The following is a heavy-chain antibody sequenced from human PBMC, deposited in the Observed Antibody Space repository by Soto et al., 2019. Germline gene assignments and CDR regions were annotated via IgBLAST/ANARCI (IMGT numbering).Heavy chain of an antibody. Sequence: QVQLQQWGAGLLKPSETLSLTCAVYGGSFSGYYWSWIRQPPGKGLEWIGEINHSGSTNYNPSLKSRVTISVDTSKNQFSLKLSSVTAADTAVYYCARGRGDGSGSNYGMDVWGQGTTVTVSS. J-gene: IGHJ6*02. CDR3: ARGRGDGSGSNYGMDV. CDR1: GGSFSGYY. V-gene: IGHV4-34*01. D-gene: IGHD3-10*01. CDR2: INHSGST.